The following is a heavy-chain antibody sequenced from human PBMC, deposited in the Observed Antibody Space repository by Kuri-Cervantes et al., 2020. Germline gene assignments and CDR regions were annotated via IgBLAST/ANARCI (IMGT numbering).Heavy chain of an antibody. V-gene: IGHV1-46*01. J-gene: IGHJ5*02. Sequence: ASVKVSCKASAYTFTSYYMHWVRQAPGQGLEWMGRINPSSGNTGYAQKFQGRVTMTRDTSTSTVYMELSSLRSEDTAVYYCARGYHWKFIGWFDLWGQGTLVTDSS. CDR1: AYTFTSYY. D-gene: IGHD1-20*01. CDR3: ARGYHWKFIGWFDL. CDR2: INPSSGNT.